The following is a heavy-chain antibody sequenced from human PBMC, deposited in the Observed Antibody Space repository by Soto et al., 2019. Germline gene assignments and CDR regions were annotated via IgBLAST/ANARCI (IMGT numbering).Heavy chain of an antibody. D-gene: IGHD1-1*01. CDR1: SGPSSSHN. J-gene: IGHJ6*02. CDR2: VYSIGGT. V-gene: IGHV4-59*08. Sequence: QVQLQQSGPGLVKPSETLSLTCSVSSGPSSSHNWGWIRQPPGRGLEWIGYVYSIGGTSYNPNLQSRVTISADTSTNHISLTLTSVTAADTAVYYCVRQGIGNLHGLVDVWGQGTTVRVSS. CDR3: VRQGIGNLHGLVDV.